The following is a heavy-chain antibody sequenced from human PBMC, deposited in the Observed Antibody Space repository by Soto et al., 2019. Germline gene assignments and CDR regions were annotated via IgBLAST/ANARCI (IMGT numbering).Heavy chain of an antibody. CDR1: GGSVSSGGYY. D-gene: IGHD2-8*01. Sequence: KASETLSLTRTVSGGSVSSGGYYWSWIRQHPGTGLEWIGYIYYSGTTYFNPSLKSRASISLDTSKNEFSLKLTSVTAADTAVYYCARRALPQCINGVCYKDGFWDYWGQGALVTVSS. CDR2: IYYSGTT. J-gene: IGHJ4*02. V-gene: IGHV4-31*03. CDR3: ARRALPQCINGVCYKDGFWDY.